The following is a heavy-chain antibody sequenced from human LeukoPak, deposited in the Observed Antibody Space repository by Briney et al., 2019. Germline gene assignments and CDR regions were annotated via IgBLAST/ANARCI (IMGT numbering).Heavy chain of an antibody. V-gene: IGHV3-7*03. CDR3: AKDKHDGGSGSYGDFDY. J-gene: IGHJ4*02. Sequence: GGSLRLSCAASGFTFSSYWMSWVRQAPGKGLEWVANMNQEGSEKYYVDSVQGRFTISRDNAKKSLYLQMNSLRAEDTALYYCAKDKHDGGSGSYGDFDYWGQGTLVTVSS. D-gene: IGHD3-10*01. CDR2: MNQEGSEK. CDR1: GFTFSSYW.